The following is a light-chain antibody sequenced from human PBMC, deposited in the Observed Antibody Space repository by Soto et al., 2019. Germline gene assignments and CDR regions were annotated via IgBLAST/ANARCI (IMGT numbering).Light chain of an antibody. Sequence: DIQMTQSPSSLSASVGDRVTITCRTSQTISDYLNWYQHKPGKAPKLLISAASSLQSGVPSRFSGSGSGTDFTLTISSLQHDDFATYYCQQYNSYRAFGQGTKVDIK. V-gene: IGKV1-39*01. CDR2: AAS. J-gene: IGKJ1*01. CDR3: QQYNSYRA. CDR1: QTISDY.